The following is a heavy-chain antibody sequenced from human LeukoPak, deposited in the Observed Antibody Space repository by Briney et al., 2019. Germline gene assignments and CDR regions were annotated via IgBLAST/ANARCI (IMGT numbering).Heavy chain of an antibody. J-gene: IGHJ6*03. V-gene: IGHV1-2*02. CDR1: GYTFTGYY. Sequence: GASVKVSCKASGYTFTGYYMHWVRQAPGQGLEWMGWINPNSGGTNYAQKFQGRVTMTRDTSISTAYMELSRLRSDDTAVYYCARDQNEYDFWSGYCAYYYYYYMDVWGKGTTVTVSS. D-gene: IGHD3-3*01. CDR2: INPNSGGT. CDR3: ARDQNEYDFWSGYCAYYYYYYMDV.